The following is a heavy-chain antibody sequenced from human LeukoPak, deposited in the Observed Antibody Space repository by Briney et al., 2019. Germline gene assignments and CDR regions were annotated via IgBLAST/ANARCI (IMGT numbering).Heavy chain of an antibody. V-gene: IGHV1-8*03. CDR2: INPDTGDK. Sequence: ASVKVSCKASGYTFTNYHINWVRQASGQGLGWMTWINPDTGDKGYARKFQDRVTITTDTSIRTACMELSSLSSEDTAVYFCARTTSMTASGYDYWGQGTLVSVSS. J-gene: IGHJ4*02. D-gene: IGHD2-21*02. CDR1: GYTFTNYH. CDR3: ARTTSMTASGYDY.